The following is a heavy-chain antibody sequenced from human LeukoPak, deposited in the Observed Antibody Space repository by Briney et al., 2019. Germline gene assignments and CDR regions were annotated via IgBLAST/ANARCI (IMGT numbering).Heavy chain of an antibody. CDR2: INPNSGGA. Sequence: ASVKVSCKASGYTFTGYYMHWVRQAPGQGLEWMGWINPNSGGANYAQKFQGRVTTTRDTSISTAYMELSRLRSDDTAVYYCARAIGRALVATIRHFDYWGQGTLVTVSS. D-gene: IGHD5-12*01. CDR1: GYTFTGYY. V-gene: IGHV1-2*02. J-gene: IGHJ4*02. CDR3: ARAIGRALVATIRHFDY.